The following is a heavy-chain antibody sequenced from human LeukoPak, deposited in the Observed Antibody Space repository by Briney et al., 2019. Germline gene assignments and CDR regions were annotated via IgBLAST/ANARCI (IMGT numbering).Heavy chain of an antibody. CDR1: GFTLSSYV. CDR2: ISGSDSST. D-gene: IGHD3-10*01. CDR3: AKGASPYYYGSGSYYNWYFDL. J-gene: IGHJ2*01. V-gene: IGHV3-23*01. Sequence: PGGSLRLSCAASGFTLSSYVMNWVRQAPGKGLEWVSTISGSDSSTYYTDSVKGRFTISRDNSKNTLYLQMNSLRAEDTAVYYCAKGASPYYYGSGSYYNWYFDLWGRGTLVTVSS.